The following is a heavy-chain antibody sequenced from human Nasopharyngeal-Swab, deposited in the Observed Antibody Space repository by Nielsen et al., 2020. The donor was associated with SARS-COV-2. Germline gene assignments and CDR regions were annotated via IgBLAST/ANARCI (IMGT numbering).Heavy chain of an antibody. Sequence: SETLSLTCTVSGDSIAYSTFYWGRIRQPPGKGLEWIGNIYYNGNTYHNPSLKSRLTIPVDKSKNQFSLQLSSVTAADTAVYYCVRSSSWYYFDYWAQGTQVTVSS. D-gene: IGHD6-13*01. J-gene: IGHJ4*02. CDR1: GDSIAYSTFY. CDR2: IYYNGNT. V-gene: IGHV4-39*01. CDR3: VRSSSWYYFDY.